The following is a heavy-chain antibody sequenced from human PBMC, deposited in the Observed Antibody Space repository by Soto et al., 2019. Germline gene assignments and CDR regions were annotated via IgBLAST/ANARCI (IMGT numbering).Heavy chain of an antibody. CDR3: AKDHLDSTLTTPSY. CDR1: GFTFSSYG. D-gene: IGHD4-17*01. J-gene: IGHJ4*02. V-gene: IGHV3-30*18. Sequence: GGSLRLSWAASGFTFSSYGMHWFRQAPGKGLQWVAVISYDGNNKYYADSVKGRFAISRDNFKNTLYLQMDSLRAEDTAMYYSAKDHLDSTLTTPSYWGQGTLVSVSS. CDR2: ISYDGNNK.